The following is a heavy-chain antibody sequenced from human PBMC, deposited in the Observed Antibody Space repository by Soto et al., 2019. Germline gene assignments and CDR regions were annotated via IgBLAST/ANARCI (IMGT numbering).Heavy chain of an antibody. Sequence: SETLSLTCSVSGGSINSGGYFWSWIRQHPGKGLECIGYIYHSGITYYNPSLKSRVTISVDTSKNEFSLQLRSVTAADTAVYFCASSHNTSPGWFDPWGQGTLVTVSS. J-gene: IGHJ5*02. CDR3: ASSHNTSPGWFDP. D-gene: IGHD1-20*01. V-gene: IGHV4-31*03. CDR1: GGSINSGGYF. CDR2: IYHSGIT.